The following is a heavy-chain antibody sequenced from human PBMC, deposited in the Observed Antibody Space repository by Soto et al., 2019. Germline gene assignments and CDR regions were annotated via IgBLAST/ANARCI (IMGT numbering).Heavy chain of an antibody. D-gene: IGHD3-10*01. CDR3: VRQGFGRLHGLVDV. J-gene: IGHJ6*02. CDR2: IDSSGGT. V-gene: IGHV4-59*08. Sequence: QVQLQESGPGLVKPSETLSLTCTVSDDSSSSYKWSWIRQPPGRRLEWIGSIDSSGGTSYNPSLQSRVIMTVDTSTKRFSMTLSSATAADTAVYYCVRQGFGRLHGLVDVCGQGATVTVSS. CDR1: DDSSSSYK.